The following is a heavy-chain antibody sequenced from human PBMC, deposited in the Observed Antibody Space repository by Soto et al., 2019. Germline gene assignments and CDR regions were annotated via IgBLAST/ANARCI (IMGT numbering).Heavy chain of an antibody. Sequence: GGPLRLSCEVSGFNFRVNGVSWVRQAPGKGLEWVSTLGGADGGTYYADSVKGRFTISADKSISTAYLQWNSLKASDTAMYYCARPSNNYVAHWGQGTLVTVSS. V-gene: IGHV3-23*01. D-gene: IGHD4-4*01. CDR3: ARPSNNYVAH. J-gene: IGHJ4*02. CDR2: LGGADGGT. CDR1: GFNFRVNG.